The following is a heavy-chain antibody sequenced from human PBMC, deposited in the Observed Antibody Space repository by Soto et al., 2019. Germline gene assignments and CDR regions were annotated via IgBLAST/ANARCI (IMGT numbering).Heavy chain of an antibody. CDR1: GFSLTTGVG. J-gene: IGHJ4*02. CDR2: VYWDDDK. V-gene: IGHV2-5*02. D-gene: IGHD4-4*01. CDR3: ATVTADF. Sequence: ITLEESGPTLVKPTEPLTLTCTFSGFSLTTGVGVGWVRQPPGKALEWLALVYWDDDKHYTPSLMSRLTITQDISKGQVVLTMTNMDPVDTATYYCATVTADFWGPGTLVTVSS.